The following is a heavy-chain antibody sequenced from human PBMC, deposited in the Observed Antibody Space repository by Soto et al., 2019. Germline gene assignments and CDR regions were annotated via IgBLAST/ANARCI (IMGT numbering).Heavy chain of an antibody. CDR3: AQTLGLAAAGPGRFDL. D-gene: IGHD6-25*01. CDR1: GGTFSRYA. CDR2: IIPLFGRA. J-gene: IGHJ2*01. V-gene: IGHV1-69*01. Sequence: QVQMMQSGAEVKKPGSSVKVSCRASGGTFSRYAISWVRQASGQGLEWMGGIIPLFGRANYAQKFQGRVTITAAASTSTAYMDLSSLRSEDTAVYYCAQTLGLAAAGPGRFDLWGRGTLVTVSS.